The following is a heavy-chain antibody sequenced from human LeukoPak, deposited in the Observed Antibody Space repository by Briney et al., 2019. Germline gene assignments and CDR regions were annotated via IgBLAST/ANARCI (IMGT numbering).Heavy chain of an antibody. Sequence: ASVKVSCKASGYTFTGYYMHWVRQAPGQGLEWMGWINPNSGGTNYAQKFQGRVTMTRDTSISTAYMELSRLRSDDTAVYYCARIGCGGDCYGMGDFDYWGQGTLVTVSS. D-gene: IGHD2-21*02. J-gene: IGHJ4*02. V-gene: IGHV1-2*02. CDR2: INPNSGGT. CDR3: ARIGCGGDCYGMGDFDY. CDR1: GYTFTGYY.